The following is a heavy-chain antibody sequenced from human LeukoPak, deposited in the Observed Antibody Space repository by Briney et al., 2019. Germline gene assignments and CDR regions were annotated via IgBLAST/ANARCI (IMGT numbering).Heavy chain of an antibody. D-gene: IGHD3-10*01. CDR2: INWNGGST. J-gene: IGHJ4*02. CDR3: ALNPDYYGSGSFDY. CDR1: GGSISPYY. Sequence: ETLSLTCTVSGGSISPYYWSWIRQPPGKGLEWVSGINWNGGSTGYADFVKGRFTISRDNAKNSLYLQMNSLRAEDTAVYYCALNPDYYGSGSFDYWGQGTLVTVSS. V-gene: IGHV3-20*04.